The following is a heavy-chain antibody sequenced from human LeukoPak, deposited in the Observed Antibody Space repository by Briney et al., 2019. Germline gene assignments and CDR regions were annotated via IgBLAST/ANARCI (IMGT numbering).Heavy chain of an antibody. J-gene: IGHJ5*02. CDR2: IYYSGST. Sequence: SETLSLTCTVSGGSISSSSYYWGWIRQPPGKGLEWIGSIYYSGSTYYNPSLKSRVTISVDTSKNQFSLKLSSVTAADTAVYYCARSVATAYNWFDPWGQGTLVTVSS. D-gene: IGHD5-12*01. CDR1: GGSISSSSYY. CDR3: ARSVATAYNWFDP. V-gene: IGHV4-39*01.